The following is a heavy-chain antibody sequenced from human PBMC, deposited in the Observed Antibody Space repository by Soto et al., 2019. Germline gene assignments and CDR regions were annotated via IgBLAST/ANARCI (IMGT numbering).Heavy chain of an antibody. J-gene: IGHJ6*02. CDR2: INHSGST. Sequence: SETLSLTCAVYGGSFSGYYWSWIRQPPGKGLEWIGEINHSGSTNYNPSLKSRVTISVDTSASTAYMELSSLRSEDTAVYYCARRESSSWDYYYYYGMDVWGQGTTVTVSS. CDR1: GGSFSGYY. CDR3: ARRESSSWDYYYYYGMDV. V-gene: IGHV4-34*01. D-gene: IGHD6-13*01.